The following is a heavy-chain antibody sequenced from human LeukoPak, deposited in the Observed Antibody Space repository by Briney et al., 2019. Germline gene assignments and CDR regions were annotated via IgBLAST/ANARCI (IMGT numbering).Heavy chain of an antibody. Sequence: MPSQTLSLTCTVSGGSISSGGYYWSWIRQHPGKGLEWIGYIYYSGSTYYNPSLKSRVTVSVDTSKNQFSLKVSSVTAADTAVYYCARAYTSSCRWFVPWGQGTLVTVSS. V-gene: IGHV4-31*03. J-gene: IGHJ5*02. D-gene: IGHD6-13*01. CDR2: IYYSGST. CDR1: GGSISSGGYY. CDR3: ARAYTSSCRWFVP.